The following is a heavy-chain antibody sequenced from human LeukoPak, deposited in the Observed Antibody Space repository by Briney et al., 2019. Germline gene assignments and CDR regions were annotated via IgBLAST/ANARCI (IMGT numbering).Heavy chain of an antibody. D-gene: IGHD2-21*02. CDR1: GYTFTSYA. CDR3: AIRGDYCGGDCYDFDY. J-gene: IGHJ4*02. Sequence: ASVKVSCKASGYTFTSYAVNWVRQAPGQGLEWMGWINTNTGNPTYAQGFTGRFVFSLDTSVTTAYLQISSLKAEDTAVYCCAIRGDYCGGDCYDFDYWGQGTLVTVSS. V-gene: IGHV7-4-1*02. CDR2: INTNTGNP.